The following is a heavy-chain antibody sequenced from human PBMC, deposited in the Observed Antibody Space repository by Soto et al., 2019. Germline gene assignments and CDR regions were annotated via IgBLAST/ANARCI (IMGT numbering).Heavy chain of an antibody. J-gene: IGHJ6*02. D-gene: IGHD2-2*01. Sequence: ASVKVSCKASGGTFSSYAISWVRQAPGQGLEWMGGIIPIFGTANYAQKFQGRVTITADKSTSTAYMELSSLRSEDTAVYYCARDLTDIVVVPADYYYYYGMDVWGQGTTVTVSS. V-gene: IGHV1-69*06. CDR2: IIPIFGTA. CDR1: GGTFSSYA. CDR3: ARDLTDIVVVPADYYYYYGMDV.